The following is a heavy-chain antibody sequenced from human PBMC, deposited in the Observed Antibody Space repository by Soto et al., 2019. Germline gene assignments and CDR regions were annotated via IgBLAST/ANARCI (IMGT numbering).Heavy chain of an antibody. CDR1: GFTFSSYA. Sequence: EVQLLESGGGLVQPGGSLRLSCAASGFTFSSYAMSWVRQAPGEGLEWVSAISGSGGSTYYADSVKGRFTIPRDNSKNTLYLQMNSLRAEDTAVYYCAKDIRAARPYWYFDLWGRGTLVTVSS. D-gene: IGHD6-6*01. V-gene: IGHV3-23*01. CDR3: AKDIRAARPYWYFDL. J-gene: IGHJ2*01. CDR2: ISGSGGST.